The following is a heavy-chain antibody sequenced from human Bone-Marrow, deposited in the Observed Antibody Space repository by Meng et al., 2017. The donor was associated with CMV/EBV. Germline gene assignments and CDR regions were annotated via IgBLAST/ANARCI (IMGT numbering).Heavy chain of an antibody. J-gene: IGHJ6*02. CDR3: ARGLFRYCSSTSCYNYYYGMDV. Sequence: SQTLSLTCAVYGGSFSGYYWSWICQPPGKGLEWIGEINHSGSTNYNPSLKSRVTISVDTSKNQFSLKLSSATAADTAVYYCARGLFRYCSSTSCYNYYYGMDVWGQGTTVTVSS. V-gene: IGHV4-34*01. CDR1: GGSFSGYY. CDR2: INHSGST. D-gene: IGHD2-2*01.